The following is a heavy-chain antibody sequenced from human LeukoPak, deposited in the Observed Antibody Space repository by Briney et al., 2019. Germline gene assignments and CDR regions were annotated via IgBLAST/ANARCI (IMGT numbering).Heavy chain of an antibody. J-gene: IGHJ4*02. Sequence: SETLSLTCTVSGGSISSYYWSWIRQPAGKGLEWIGRIYTSGSTYYNPSLKSRVTISVDTSKNQFSLKLSSVTAADTAVYYCLNYYDSSGFSPFDYWGQGTLVTVSS. CDR2: IYTSGST. V-gene: IGHV4-4*07. D-gene: IGHD3-22*01. CDR3: LNYYDSSGFSPFDY. CDR1: GGSISSYY.